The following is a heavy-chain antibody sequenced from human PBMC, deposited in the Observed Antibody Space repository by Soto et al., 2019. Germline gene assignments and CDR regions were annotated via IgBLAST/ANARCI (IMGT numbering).Heavy chain of an antibody. CDR2: ISSSGSTI. CDR3: ARDRSHYYYYYGMDV. Sequence: GGSLRLSCAASGFTFSSYEMNWVRQAPGKGLEWVSYISSSGSTIYYADSVKGRFTISRDNAKNSLYLQMNSLRAEDTAVYYCARDRSHYYYYYGMDVWRQRTTVTVSS. CDR1: GFTFSSYE. V-gene: IGHV3-48*03. J-gene: IGHJ6*02.